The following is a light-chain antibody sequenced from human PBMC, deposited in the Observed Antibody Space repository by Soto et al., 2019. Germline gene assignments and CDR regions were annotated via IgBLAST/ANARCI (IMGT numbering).Light chain of an antibody. J-gene: IGKJ4*01. Sequence: DIQMTQSPSSLSASVGDRVTITCQASQDISNYLNWYQQKPGKAPKLLIYDASNLETGVPSRFSGRGSGTDFTLTISSLQPEDIATYYCQQYDNLPSFGGGTKVEIK. V-gene: IGKV1-33*01. CDR2: DAS. CDR3: QQYDNLPS. CDR1: QDISNY.